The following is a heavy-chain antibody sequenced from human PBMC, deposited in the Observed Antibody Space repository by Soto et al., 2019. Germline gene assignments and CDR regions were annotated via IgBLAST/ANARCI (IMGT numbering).Heavy chain of an antibody. V-gene: IGHV1-69*06. CDR2: IVVDSNTA. J-gene: IGHJ4*02. Sequence: QVVLLQSGAEVKEPGPSVRVSCQVSGSTFNNFAFSWVRQAPGHGPEWMGGIVVDSNTAEYSRRFQDRVTITADTSTDTLYMELGSLTFEDTAVYYCARAIKRWEVNYYFDFWGQGTLVTVSS. D-gene: IGHD1-26*01. CDR1: GSTFNNFA. CDR3: ARAIKRWEVNYYFDF.